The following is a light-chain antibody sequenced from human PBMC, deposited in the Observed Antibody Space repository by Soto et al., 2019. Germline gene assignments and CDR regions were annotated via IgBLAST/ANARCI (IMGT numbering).Light chain of an antibody. CDR1: SSDVGTYNY. J-gene: IGLJ2*01. CDR3: CPDAGSYTPV. Sequence: QSALTQPRSVSGSPGQSVTISCTGTSSDVGTYNYVSWYQQHPGKAPKLMIYDVSQRPSGVPDRFSGSKSGNTASLTISGLQAEYESDYYCCPDAGSYTPVFGGGTKLTVL. V-gene: IGLV2-11*01. CDR2: DVS.